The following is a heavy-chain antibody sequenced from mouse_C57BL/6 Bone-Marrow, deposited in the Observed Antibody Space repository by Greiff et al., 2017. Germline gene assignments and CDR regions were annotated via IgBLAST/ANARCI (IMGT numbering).Heavy chain of an antibody. CDR1: GFTFSSYA. CDR2: ISRGGDYI. D-gene: IGHD1-1*02. J-gene: IGHJ2*01. Sequence: EVKLVESGEGLVKPGGSLKLSCAASGFTFSSYAMSWVRQTPEKRLEWVAYISRGGDYIYYADTVKGRFTISRDNARNTLYLQMSSLKSEDTAMYYCTRDGVLFFDYWGQGTTLTVSS. CDR3: TRDGVLFFDY. V-gene: IGHV5-9-1*02.